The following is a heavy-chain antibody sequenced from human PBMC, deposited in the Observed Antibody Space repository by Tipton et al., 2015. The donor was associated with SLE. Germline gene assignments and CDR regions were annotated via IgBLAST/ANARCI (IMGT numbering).Heavy chain of an antibody. CDR3: ARVPLIYYYYMDV. V-gene: IGHV4-34*01. CDR1: DGSFSDYY. CDR2: INHSGST. J-gene: IGHJ6*03. D-gene: IGHD2-8*01. Sequence: TLSLTCAVYDGSFSDYYWSWIRQPPGRGLEWIGEINHSGSTNHNPSLKSRVTISIDTSKNQFSLKLSSVTAADTAVYYCARVPLIYYYYMDVWGKGTTVTVSS.